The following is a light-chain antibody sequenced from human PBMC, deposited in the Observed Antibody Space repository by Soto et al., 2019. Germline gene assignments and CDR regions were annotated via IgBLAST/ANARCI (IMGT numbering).Light chain of an antibody. J-gene: IGKJ4*01. CDR2: KIS. CDR1: QSLVHSDGNTY. CDR3: METSQSLI. V-gene: IGKV2-24*01. Sequence: DIVMTQSPLSSPVTLGQPASISCRSSQSLVHSDGNTYLSWLHQRPGQPPRLLIYKISIRFSGVPDRFSGSGAGTDFTLEISRVEAEDVGVYYCMETSQSLIFGGGTKVEI.